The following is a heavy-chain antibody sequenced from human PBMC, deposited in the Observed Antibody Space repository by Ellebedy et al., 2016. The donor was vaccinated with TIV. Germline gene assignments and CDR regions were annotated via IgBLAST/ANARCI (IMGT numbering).Heavy chain of an antibody. Sequence: GESLKISCAASGFTVSNNYMSWARQAPGKGLEWVSVTYSGGNTFYAESVKGRFTISRDSSQNTLYLQMDSLRAEDTAVYYCASSPSQGYWGQGTLVTVSS. CDR1: GFTVSNNY. CDR2: TYSGGNT. J-gene: IGHJ4*02. CDR3: ASSPSQGY. V-gene: IGHV3-53*01.